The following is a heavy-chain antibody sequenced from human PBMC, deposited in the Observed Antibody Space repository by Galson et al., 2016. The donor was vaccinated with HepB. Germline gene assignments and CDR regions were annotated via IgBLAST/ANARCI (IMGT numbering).Heavy chain of an antibody. V-gene: IGHV1-46*01. CDR1: GYTFTSYY. CDR3: ARDLSIDTSPACPYYGMDV. CDR2: INPSGGST. Sequence: SVKVSCKASGYTFTSYYMYWVRQAPGQGLEWMGIINPSGGSTSYAQKFQGRVTMTRDTSTSTVYMELSSLRSEDTAVYYCARDLSIDTSPACPYYGMDVWGQGTTVTVSS. J-gene: IGHJ6*02. D-gene: IGHD6-6*01.